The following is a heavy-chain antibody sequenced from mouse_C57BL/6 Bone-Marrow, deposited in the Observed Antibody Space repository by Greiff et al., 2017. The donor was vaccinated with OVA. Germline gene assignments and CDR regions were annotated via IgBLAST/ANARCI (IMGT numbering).Heavy chain of an antibody. V-gene: IGHV5-17*01. D-gene: IGHD4-1*01. J-gene: IGHJ1*03. CDR1: GFPFSDYG. CDR2: ISSGSSTI. CDR3: ARPGTWYFDV. Sequence: EVQRVESGGGLVKPGGSLKLSCAASGFPFSDYGMHWVRQAPEQGLEWVAYISSGSSTIYYADTVKGRFTISRDNAKNTLFLQMTSLRSEDTAMYYCARPGTWYFDVWGTGTTVTVSS.